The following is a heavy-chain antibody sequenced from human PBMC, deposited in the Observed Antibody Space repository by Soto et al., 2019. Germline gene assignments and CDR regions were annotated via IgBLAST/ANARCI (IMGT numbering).Heavy chain of an antibody. D-gene: IGHD4-17*01. CDR2: IRSKAYGGTT. Sequence: EVQLAESGGGLVQPGRSLRLSCIASGFTFGDYAMSWVGQAPGKGLEWVRFIRSKAYGGTTEYAASVEGRFTISRDDSKSIAYLQMNSLKTEDTAMYYCTRAVTTVVTPGYWGQGALVTVSS. J-gene: IGHJ4*02. CDR3: TRAVTTVVTPGY. V-gene: IGHV3-49*04. CDR1: GFTFGDYA.